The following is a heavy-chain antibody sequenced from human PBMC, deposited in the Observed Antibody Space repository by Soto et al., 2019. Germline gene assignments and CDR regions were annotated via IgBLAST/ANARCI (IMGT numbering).Heavy chain of an antibody. D-gene: IGHD2-15*01. J-gene: IGHJ6*02. CDR1: GYTFSTSG. CDR3: ARAGAAPYYYYGMDV. CDR2: ISTYNGDT. Sequence: QVQLVQSGAEGRKPGASVKVSCKASGYTFSTSGMSWLRQAPGQGLEWMGWISTYNGDTNDAPKFQDGVTMTSDTSTSTVYMELRSLRSDDTAVYYCARAGAAPYYYYGMDVWGQGTRVTVSS. V-gene: IGHV1-18*01.